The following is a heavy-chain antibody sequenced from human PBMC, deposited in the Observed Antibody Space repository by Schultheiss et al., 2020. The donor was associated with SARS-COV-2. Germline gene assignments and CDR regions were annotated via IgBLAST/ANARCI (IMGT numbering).Heavy chain of an antibody. CDR1: GFTFSSYS. CDR3: ARDPVYGDYYFDY. Sequence: GGSLRLSCAASGFTFSSYSMNWVRQAPGKGLEWVSRINSDGSSTSYADSVKGRFTISRDNSKNTLYLQMNSLRAEDTAVYYCARDPVYGDYYFDYWGQGTLVTVSS. D-gene: IGHD4-17*01. V-gene: IGHV3-74*01. CDR2: INSDGSST. J-gene: IGHJ4*02.